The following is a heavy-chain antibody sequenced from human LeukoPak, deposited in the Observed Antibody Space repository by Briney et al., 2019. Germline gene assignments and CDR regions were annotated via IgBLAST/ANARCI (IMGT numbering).Heavy chain of an antibody. Sequence: ASVKVSCKVSGYTLTELSMHWVRQAPGKGLEWMGDFDPEDGETIYAQKFQGRVTMTEDTSTDTAYMELSGLRSQDTAVYYCATWMAGTKDFDSWGQGTLVTVSS. CDR1: GYTLTELS. CDR3: ATWMAGTKDFDS. V-gene: IGHV1-24*01. J-gene: IGHJ4*02. D-gene: IGHD6-19*01. CDR2: FDPEDGET.